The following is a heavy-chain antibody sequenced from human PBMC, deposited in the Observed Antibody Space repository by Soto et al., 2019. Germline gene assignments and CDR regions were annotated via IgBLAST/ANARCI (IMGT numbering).Heavy chain of an antibody. D-gene: IGHD6-19*01. V-gene: IGHV3-30*18. CDR1: GFTFNKHG. Sequence: GGSLRLSCAASGFTFNKHGMHWVRQAPGKGLEWVAAISYDGSNQYYADSVKGRFTISRDNSKNTLYLQMNSLRREDAAVYYCAKSHGYSSGWRADSWGQGTLVTVSS. J-gene: IGHJ4*02. CDR2: ISYDGSNQ. CDR3: AKSHGYSSGWRADS.